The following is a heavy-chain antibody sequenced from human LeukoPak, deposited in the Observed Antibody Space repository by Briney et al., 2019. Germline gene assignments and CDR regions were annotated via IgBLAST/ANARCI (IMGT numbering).Heavy chain of an antibody. J-gene: IGHJ4*02. V-gene: IGHV3-48*04. CDR3: ARDRGGSYSAIDY. CDR1: GFTFSSDS. D-gene: IGHD1-26*01. CDR2: ISSSSSTI. Sequence: PGGSLRLSCAASGFTFSSDSMNWVRQAPGKGLEWVSFISSSSSTIYYAESVKGRFTIYRDNDKNSLYLQMNSLRAEDTAVYYCARDRGGSYSAIDYWGQGTLVTVSS.